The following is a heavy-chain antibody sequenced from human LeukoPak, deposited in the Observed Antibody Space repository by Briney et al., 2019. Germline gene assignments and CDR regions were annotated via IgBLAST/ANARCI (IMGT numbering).Heavy chain of an antibody. J-gene: IGHJ4*02. D-gene: IGHD3-3*01. CDR2: IYDSGST. CDR3: AKLLDFWSGYYLDY. V-gene: IGHV4-39*01. CDR1: GGSISSSSYY. Sequence: PSETLSLTCTVSGGSISSSSYYWGWIRQPPGKGLEWIGSIYDSGSTYYNPSLKSRVTISVDTSKNQFSLKLSSVTAADTAVYYCAKLLDFWSGYYLDYWGQGTLVTVSS.